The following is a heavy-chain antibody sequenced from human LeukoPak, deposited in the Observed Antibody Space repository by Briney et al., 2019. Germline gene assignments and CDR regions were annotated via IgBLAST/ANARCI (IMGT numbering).Heavy chain of an antibody. J-gene: IGHJ6*03. D-gene: IGHD4-17*01. Sequence: SSVKVSCKASGGTFSSYAISWVRQAPGQGPEWMGGIIPIFGTANYAQKFQGRVTITTDESTSTAYMELSSLRSEDTAVYYCARTSDGEDYYYYMDVWGKGTTVTVSS. CDR1: GGTFSSYA. CDR2: IIPIFGTA. CDR3: ARTSDGEDYYYYMDV. V-gene: IGHV1-69*05.